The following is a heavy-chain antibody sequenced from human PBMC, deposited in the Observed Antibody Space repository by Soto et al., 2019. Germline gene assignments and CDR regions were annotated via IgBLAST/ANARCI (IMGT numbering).Heavy chain of an antibody. CDR1: GGSISSGGYY. Sequence: SETLSLTCTVSGGSISSGGYYWSWIRQHPGKGLEWIGYIYYSGSTYYNPSLKSRVTISVDTSKNQFSLKLSSVTAADTAVYYCARGSAPSLYILFGYPDYWGQGTLVTVYS. V-gene: IGHV4-31*03. D-gene: IGHD3-9*01. CDR2: IYYSGST. J-gene: IGHJ4*02. CDR3: ARGSAPSLYILFGYPDY.